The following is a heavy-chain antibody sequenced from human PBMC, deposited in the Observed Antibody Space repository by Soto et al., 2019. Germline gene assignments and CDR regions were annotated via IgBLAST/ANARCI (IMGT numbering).Heavy chain of an antibody. Sequence: PSETLSLTCAVYGGSFSGYYWSWIRQPPGKGLEWIGEINHSGSTNYNPSLKSRVTISVDTSKNQFSLKLSSVTAADTAVYYCARAVPAAIINWFDPWGQGTLVPVSS. J-gene: IGHJ5*02. D-gene: IGHD2-2*02. CDR1: GGSFSGYY. CDR2: INHSGST. CDR3: ARAVPAAIINWFDP. V-gene: IGHV4-34*01.